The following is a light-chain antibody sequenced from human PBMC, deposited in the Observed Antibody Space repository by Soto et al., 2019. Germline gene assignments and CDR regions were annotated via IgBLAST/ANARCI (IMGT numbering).Light chain of an antibody. CDR2: GAS. V-gene: IGKV3-15*01. CDR1: QSISSN. Sequence: EIVMTQSPATLSVSPGERATLSCRANQSISSNVGWYQQRPGQAPRLLIYGASTRATGIPARFSGSGSGTEFTLTISSLDSEDSAVYYCQQYNTWRQITFGQGTRLEIK. CDR3: QQYNTWRQIT. J-gene: IGKJ5*01.